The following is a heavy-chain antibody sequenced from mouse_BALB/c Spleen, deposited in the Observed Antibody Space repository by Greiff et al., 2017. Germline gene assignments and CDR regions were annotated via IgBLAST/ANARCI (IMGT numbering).Heavy chain of an antibody. Sequence: QVQLQQSGAELVKPGASVKMSCKASGYTFPSYWMHWVKQRPGQGLEWIGYINPSTGYTEYNQKFKDKATLTADKSSSTAYMQLSSLTSEDSAVYYCARSGADYWGQGTTLTVSS. CDR3: ARSGADY. CDR2: INPSTGYT. D-gene: IGHD3-1*01. J-gene: IGHJ2*01. V-gene: IGHV1-7*01. CDR1: GYTFPSYW.